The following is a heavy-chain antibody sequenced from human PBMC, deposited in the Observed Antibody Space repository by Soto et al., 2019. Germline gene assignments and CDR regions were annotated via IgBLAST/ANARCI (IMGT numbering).Heavy chain of an antibody. CDR2: ISAYNGNT. V-gene: IGHV1-18*01. J-gene: IGHJ4*02. Sequence: ASVKVSCKASGYTFTSYGISWVRQAPGQGLEWMGWISAYNGNTNYAQKLQGRVTMTTDTSTSTAYMELRSLRSDDTAVYYCAKVKWHYYDSSGPSPVDYWGQGTLVNV. D-gene: IGHD3-22*01. CDR1: GYTFTSYG. CDR3: AKVKWHYYDSSGPSPVDY.